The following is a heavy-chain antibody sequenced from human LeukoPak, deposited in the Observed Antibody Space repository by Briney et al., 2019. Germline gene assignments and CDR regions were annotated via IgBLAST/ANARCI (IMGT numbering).Heavy chain of an antibody. V-gene: IGHV3-74*01. J-gene: IGHJ4*02. Sequence: GASLRLSWAASGFSSRSPWMHWGRQAPGERLVWVCGIDSDGSTASYGDSVKCRVTISRDNYKKTLYLQINSLTAEYTAVYYCARQLVWIDDYWGQGTLVTVSS. CDR1: GFSSRSPW. D-gene: IGHD1-1*01. CDR3: ARQLVWIDDY. CDR2: IDSDGSTA.